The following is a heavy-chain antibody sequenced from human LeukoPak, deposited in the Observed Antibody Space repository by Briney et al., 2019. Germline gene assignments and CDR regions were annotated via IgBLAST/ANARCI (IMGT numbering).Heavy chain of an antibody. Sequence: ASVKVSCKASGYTFTGYYMHWVRQAPGQGLEWMGIINPSGGSTSYAQKFQGRVTMTRGTSTSTVYMELSSLRSEDTAVYYCARAYYYDSSGYPFDYWGQGTLVTVSS. V-gene: IGHV1-46*01. CDR1: GYTFTGYY. D-gene: IGHD3-22*01. CDR2: INPSGGST. CDR3: ARAYYYDSSGYPFDY. J-gene: IGHJ4*02.